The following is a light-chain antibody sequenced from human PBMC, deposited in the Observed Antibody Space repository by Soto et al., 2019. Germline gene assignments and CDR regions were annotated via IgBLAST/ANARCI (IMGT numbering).Light chain of an antibody. V-gene: IGLV3-21*02. J-gene: IGLJ2*01. CDR1: NLGRES. CDR2: DNR. Sequence: SYELTQPPSVSVAPGQTARMSGVGINLGRESVHWYQQKPGQAPVLVVYDNRDRPSGTPARLSGSNSDNTATLIINSVEAGDEADYYCQVWDSGSDHVVFGGGTQLTVL. CDR3: QVWDSGSDHVV.